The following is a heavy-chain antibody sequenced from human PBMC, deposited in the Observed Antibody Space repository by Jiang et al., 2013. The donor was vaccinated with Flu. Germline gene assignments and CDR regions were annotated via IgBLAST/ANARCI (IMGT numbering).Heavy chain of an antibody. CDR3: ARESSSSPDGGFDY. D-gene: IGHD6-6*01. Sequence: GLLKPSETLSLTCTVSGGSISSYYWSWIRQPPGKGLEWIGYIYYSGSTNYNPSLKSRVTISVDTSKNQFSLKLSSVTAADTAVYYCARESSSSPDGGFDYWGQGTLVTVSS. V-gene: IGHV4-59*12. J-gene: IGHJ4*02. CDR2: IYYSGST. CDR1: GGSISSYY.